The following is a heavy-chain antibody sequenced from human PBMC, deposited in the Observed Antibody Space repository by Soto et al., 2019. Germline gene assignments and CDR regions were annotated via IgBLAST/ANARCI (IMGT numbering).Heavy chain of an antibody. Sequence: EVQLVESGGGLVQPGGSLRLSCEASGFTFSDYWMNWVRLTPCEGLEWVTNIKRDGSESYYLDSVQGRFTISRDNAKNSLFLQMTRLRAEDTAIYYCARLRGGLAAPHSHFSFDLWGQGTLVTVSS. J-gene: IGHJ4*02. CDR3: ARLRGGLAAPHSHFSFDL. V-gene: IGHV3-7*05. D-gene: IGHD3-16*01. CDR1: GFTFSDYW. CDR2: IKRDGSES.